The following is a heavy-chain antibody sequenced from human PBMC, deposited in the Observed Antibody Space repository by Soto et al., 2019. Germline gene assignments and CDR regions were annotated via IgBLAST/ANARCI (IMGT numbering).Heavy chain of an antibody. J-gene: IGHJ4*02. CDR3: ARYRRMHYDFWSGSSQPFDY. D-gene: IGHD3-3*01. V-gene: IGHV4-59*01. Sequence: SETLSLTCTVSGGSISSYYWSWIRQPPGKGLEWIGYIYYSGSNNYNPSLKSRVSMSVDTSKNQFSLKLSSVTAADTAVYYCARYRRMHYDFWSGSSQPFDYWGQGTLVTVSS. CDR2: IYYSGSN. CDR1: GGSISSYY.